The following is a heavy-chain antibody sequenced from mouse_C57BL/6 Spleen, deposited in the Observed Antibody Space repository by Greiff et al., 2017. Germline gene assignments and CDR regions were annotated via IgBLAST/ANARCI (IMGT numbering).Heavy chain of an antibody. V-gene: IGHV1-53*01. CDR1: GYTFTSYW. D-gene: IGHD2-4*01. CDR3: ASSDYEGYYFYY. CDR2: IDPSNGGT. Sequence: QVQLQQPGAELVKPGASVKLSCKASGYTFTSYWMHWVKQRPGQGLEWIGKIDPSNGGTNYNEKFKSKATLTGEKSSSTAYMQLSSLTSEDSAVYYCASSDYEGYYFYYWGKAPTLT. J-gene: IGHJ2*01.